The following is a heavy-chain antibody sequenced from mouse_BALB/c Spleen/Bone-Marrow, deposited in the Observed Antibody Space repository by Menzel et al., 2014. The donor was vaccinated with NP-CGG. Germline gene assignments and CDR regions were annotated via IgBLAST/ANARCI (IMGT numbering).Heavy chain of an antibody. CDR1: GFTFSTYG. CDR3: ARQGGYFDY. Sequence: EVKLMESGGDLVKPGGPLKLSCAASGFTFSTYGMSWVRQTPDKRLEWVATISSGGSYTYYPDSVKGRFTISRDNAKNTLYLQMSILKSEDTAMYYCARQGGYFDYWGQGTSLAVSS. V-gene: IGHV5-6*01. J-gene: IGHJ2*02. CDR2: ISSGGSYT.